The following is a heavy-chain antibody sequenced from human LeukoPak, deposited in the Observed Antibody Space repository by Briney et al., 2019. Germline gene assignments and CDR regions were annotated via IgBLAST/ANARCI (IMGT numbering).Heavy chain of an antibody. V-gene: IGHV3-11*01. J-gene: IGHJ3*02. CDR3: ARDRDSSGYSSDAFDI. CDR1: GFTFSDCY. D-gene: IGHD3-22*01. Sequence: GGSLRLSCAASGFTFSDCYMSWIRQAPGKGLEWVSYISSSDNTIYYADSVKGRFTISRDNAKNSLYLQMNSPRAEDTAVYYCARDRDSSGYSSDAFDIWGQGTMVTVSS. CDR2: ISSSDNTI.